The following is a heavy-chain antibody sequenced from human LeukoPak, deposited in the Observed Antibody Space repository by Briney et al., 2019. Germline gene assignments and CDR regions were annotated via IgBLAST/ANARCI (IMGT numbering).Heavy chain of an antibody. V-gene: IGHV3-66*01. Sequence: PGGSLRLSCAASVFTVSSSFMTWGRQAPAQALDWVSIIYTGGTTFHADSVKGRFTISRDTSKNTLYLQMNSLRAEDTAVYYCARGGKYYPFDHWGQGTLVTVSS. CDR2: IYTGGTT. J-gene: IGHJ4*02. CDR1: VFTVSSSF. CDR3: ARGGKYYPFDH. D-gene: IGHD2/OR15-2a*01.